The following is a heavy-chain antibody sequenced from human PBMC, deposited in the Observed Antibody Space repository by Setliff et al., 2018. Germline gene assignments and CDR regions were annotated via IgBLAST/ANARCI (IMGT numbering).Heavy chain of an antibody. Sequence: SETLSLTCTVSGGSISSSSYYWGWIRQPPGKGLEWIGSIYYSGSTYYNPSLKSRVTISVDTSKNQFSLKLSSVTAADTAVYYCARRSGGFGALWFGESGFDYWGQGTLVTVSS. D-gene: IGHD3-10*01. J-gene: IGHJ4*02. CDR3: ARRSGGFGALWFGESGFDY. CDR1: GGSISSSSYY. CDR2: IYYSGST. V-gene: IGHV4-39*01.